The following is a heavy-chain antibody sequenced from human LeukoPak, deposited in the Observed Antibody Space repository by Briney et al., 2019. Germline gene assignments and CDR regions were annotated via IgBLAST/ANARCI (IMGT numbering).Heavy chain of an antibody. J-gene: IGHJ4*02. CDR3: ARGGYLSGWYLDY. CDR1: GFTFSSYG. V-gene: IGHV3-23*01. D-gene: IGHD6-19*01. Sequence: GGSLRLSCAASGFTFSSYGMSWVRQAPGKGLEWVSAISGSGGSTYYADSVKGRFTISRDNSKNTLYMQMNSLRAEDTAVYYCARGGYLSGWYLDYWGQGTLVTVSS. CDR2: ISGSGGST.